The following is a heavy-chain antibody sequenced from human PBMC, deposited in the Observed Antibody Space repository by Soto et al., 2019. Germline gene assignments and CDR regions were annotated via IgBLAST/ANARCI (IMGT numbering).Heavy chain of an antibody. V-gene: IGHV1-18*01. Sequence: ASVKVSCKASGYTFTSYGISWVRQAPGQGLEWMGWISAYNGNTNYAQKLQGRVTMTTDTSTSTAYMELRSLRSDDTAVYYCARGAIETYYVWGSYRYTRGVGFDPWGQGTLVTVSS. D-gene: IGHD3-16*02. J-gene: IGHJ5*02. CDR1: GYTFTSYG. CDR2: ISAYNGNT. CDR3: ARGAIETYYVWGSYRYTRGVGFDP.